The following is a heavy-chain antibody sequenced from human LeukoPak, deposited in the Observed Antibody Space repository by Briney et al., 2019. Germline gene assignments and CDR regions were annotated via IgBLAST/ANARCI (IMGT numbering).Heavy chain of an antibody. CDR1: GGSCSGYY. CDR2: INHSGST. V-gene: IGHV4-34*01. Sequence: PSETLSLTCAVYGGSCSGYYWSWIRQPPGKGLEWIGEINHSGSTNYNPSLKSRVTISVDTSKNQFSLKLSSVTAADTAVYCCARGRMVRYYYYYYMDVWGEGTTVTVSS. J-gene: IGHJ6*03. CDR3: ARGRMVRYYYYYYMDV. D-gene: IGHD3-10*01.